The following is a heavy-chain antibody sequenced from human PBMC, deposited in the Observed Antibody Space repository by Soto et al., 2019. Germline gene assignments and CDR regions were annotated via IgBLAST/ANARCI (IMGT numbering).Heavy chain of an antibody. CDR3: ARFLYYDSSGYYFDY. CDR1: GGSISSYY. Sequence: SETLSLTCTVSGGSISSYYWSWIRQPPGKGLEWIGYIYYSGSTNYNPSLKSRVTISVDTSKNQFSLKLSSVTAADTAVYYCARFLYYDSSGYYFDYWGQGTPVTVSS. J-gene: IGHJ4*02. D-gene: IGHD3-22*01. V-gene: IGHV4-59*01. CDR2: IYYSGST.